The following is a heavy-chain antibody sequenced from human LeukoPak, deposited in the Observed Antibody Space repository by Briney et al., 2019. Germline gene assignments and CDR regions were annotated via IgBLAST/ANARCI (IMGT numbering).Heavy chain of an antibody. J-gene: IGHJ4*02. V-gene: IGHV3-64D*06. CDR3: VKDGVGCSSTSCYVGGVYYFDY. Sequence: GGSLRLSCSASGFTFSSYAMHWVRQAPGKGLEYVSAISSNGGSTYYADSVKGRFTISRDNSKNTLYLQMSSLRDEDTAVYYCVKDGVGCSSTSCYVGGVYYFDYWGQGTLVTVSS. CDR2: ISSNGGST. CDR1: GFTFSSYA. D-gene: IGHD2-2*01.